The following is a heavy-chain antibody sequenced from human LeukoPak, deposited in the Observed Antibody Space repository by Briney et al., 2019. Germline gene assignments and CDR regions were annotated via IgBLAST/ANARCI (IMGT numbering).Heavy chain of an antibody. CDR1: GFTFSSYA. Sequence: GGSLRLSCSASGFTFSSYAMHWVRQAPGKGLEWVSYISSSGSTIYYADSVKGRFTISRDNAKNSLYLQMNSLRAEDTAVYYCAELGITMIGGVWGKGTTVTISS. D-gene: IGHD3-10*02. V-gene: IGHV3-48*03. CDR2: ISSSGSTI. CDR3: AELGITMIGGV. J-gene: IGHJ6*04.